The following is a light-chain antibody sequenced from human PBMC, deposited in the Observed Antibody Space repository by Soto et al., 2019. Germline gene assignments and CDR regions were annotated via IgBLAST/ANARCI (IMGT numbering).Light chain of an antibody. Sequence: QSVLTQPASVSGSPGQSITISCTGTSSDVGGYNYVSWYQQHPGKAPKLMIFDINNRPSGVSSRFSGSKSGNTASLTISGLQAEDEDDYYCSSYTDSSTLNYVFGTGTKVTVL. V-gene: IGLV2-14*03. J-gene: IGLJ1*01. CDR2: DIN. CDR3: SSYTDSSTLNYV. CDR1: SSDVGGYNY.